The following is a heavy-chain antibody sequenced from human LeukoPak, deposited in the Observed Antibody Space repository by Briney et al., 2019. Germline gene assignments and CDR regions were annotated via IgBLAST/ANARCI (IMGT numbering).Heavy chain of an antibody. V-gene: IGHV3-53*01. CDR1: GFTVSSNY. J-gene: IGHJ4*02. CDR3: ASSQYGPSFDY. Sequence: GGSLRLSCAASGFTVSSNYMSWVRQAPGKGLEWVSVIYSGGSTCYADSVKGRFTISRDNSKNTLYLQMNSLRAEDTAVYYCASSQYGPSFDYWGQGTLVTVSS. D-gene: IGHD2-2*01. CDR2: IYSGGST.